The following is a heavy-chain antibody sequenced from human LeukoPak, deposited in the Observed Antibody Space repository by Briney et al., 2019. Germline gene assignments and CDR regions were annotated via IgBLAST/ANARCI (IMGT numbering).Heavy chain of an antibody. Sequence: GGSLRLSCAASGFTFSSYAMHWVRQAPGKGLEWVAVISYDGSNKYHADSVKGRFTISRDNSKNTLYLQMNSLRAEDTAVYYCARGATVVILSTFDYWGQGTLVTVSS. J-gene: IGHJ4*02. CDR2: ISYDGSNK. D-gene: IGHD4-23*01. V-gene: IGHV3-30-3*01. CDR3: ARGATVVILSTFDY. CDR1: GFTFSSYA.